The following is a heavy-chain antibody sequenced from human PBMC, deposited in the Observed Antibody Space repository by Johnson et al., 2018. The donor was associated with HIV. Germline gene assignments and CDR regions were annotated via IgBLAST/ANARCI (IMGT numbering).Heavy chain of an antibody. V-gene: IGHV3-33*01. J-gene: IGHJ3*02. CDR1: GFTFSSYG. D-gene: IGHD4-17*01. CDR3: ARALTTDAFDI. Sequence: QVQLVESGGGVVQPGRSLRLSCAASGFTFSSYGMHWVRQTPGKGLEWVAVVWFDGSHKYYADSVKGRFTISRDNSKNTLYLQMNSLRAEDTAVYYCARALTTDAFDIWGQGTMVTVSS. CDR2: VWFDGSHK.